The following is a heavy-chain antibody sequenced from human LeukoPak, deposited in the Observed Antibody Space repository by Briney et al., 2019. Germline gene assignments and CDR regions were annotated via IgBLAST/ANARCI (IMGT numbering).Heavy chain of an antibody. CDR1: GFTLRTSW. J-gene: IGHJ4*02. CDR2: ISPGDSRA. CDR3: FRGSSDWKGMDI. V-gene: IGHV3-74*01. D-gene: IGHD6-19*01. Sequence: PGGSLRLSCAASGFTLRTSWIHWVRQAAGKGLEWVSRISPGDSRAIYADSLKGRLTISRDNAKNTEYLQRNSMRADDTAMYYCFRGSSDWKGMDIWGQGTLVTVSS.